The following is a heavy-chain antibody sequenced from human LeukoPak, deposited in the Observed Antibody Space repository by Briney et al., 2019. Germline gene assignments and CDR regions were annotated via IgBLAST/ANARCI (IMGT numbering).Heavy chain of an antibody. J-gene: IGHJ4*02. CDR2: INPNDGDT. CDR3: ARANFLYCSSTTCLFDY. D-gene: IGHD2-2*01. Sequence: ASVKVSCKASGYTFTDYYTHWVRQAPGQGFEWMGWINPNDGDTNYAQKFQGGVTMTRDTSISTAHMEVSRLRSDDTAVYYCARANFLYCSSTTCLFDYWGQGTLVTVSS. V-gene: IGHV1-2*02. CDR1: GYTFTDYY.